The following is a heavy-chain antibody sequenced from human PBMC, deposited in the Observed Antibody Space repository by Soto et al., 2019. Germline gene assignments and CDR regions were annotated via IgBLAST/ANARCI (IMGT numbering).Heavy chain of an antibody. Sequence: SVKVSCKASGGTFSSYAISWVRQAPGQGLEWMGGIIPILGTANYAQKFQGRDTITEDESTSTAYMELSSLRFEDTAVYYCARTGVGYYYMDVWGKGTTVTAP. CDR1: GGTFSSYA. V-gene: IGHV1-69*13. CDR3: ARTGVGYYYMDV. D-gene: IGHD3-3*01. CDR2: IIPILGTA. J-gene: IGHJ6*03.